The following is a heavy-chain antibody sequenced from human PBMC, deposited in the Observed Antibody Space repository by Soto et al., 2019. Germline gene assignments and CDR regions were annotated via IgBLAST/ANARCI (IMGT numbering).Heavy chain of an antibody. CDR2: IIPIIGTA. CDR1: GGTFNNYA. Sequence: QVQLVQSGAEVKKPGSPVKVSCKASGGTFNNYAISWVRQAPGQGLEWMGGIIPIIGTADYAHKFQGRLAISADESTGTTFMELSSLRSEDTALYYCARGGVDVVATSAFDYWGQGTLVTVSS. D-gene: IGHD5-12*01. CDR3: ARGGVDVVATSAFDY. J-gene: IGHJ4*02. V-gene: IGHV1-69*01.